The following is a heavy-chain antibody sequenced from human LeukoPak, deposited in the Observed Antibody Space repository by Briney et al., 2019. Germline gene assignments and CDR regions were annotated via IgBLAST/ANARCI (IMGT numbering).Heavy chain of an antibody. CDR3: AKDSYSNYYNGLDV. D-gene: IGHD6-13*01. Sequence: GGSLGLSCAASGFSFRSHAMFWVRQAPGKGLEWVSVIRGGGGSTDYADSVKGRFTISRDNSKNTLYLQMNSLRAEDTAVYYCAKDSYSNYYNGLDVWGQGTTVTVSS. J-gene: IGHJ6*02. CDR1: GFSFRSHA. V-gene: IGHV3-23*01. CDR2: IRGGGGST.